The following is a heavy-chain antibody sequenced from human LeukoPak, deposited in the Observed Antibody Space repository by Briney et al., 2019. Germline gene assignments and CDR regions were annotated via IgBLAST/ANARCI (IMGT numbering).Heavy chain of an antibody. D-gene: IGHD3-9*01. CDR1: GYTFIGYY. CDR3: AKDWHILTGRNCFDP. V-gene: IGHV1-2*02. J-gene: IGHJ5*02. CDR2: VTSYNGDT. Sequence: ASVKVSCKASGYTFIGYYIHWVRQAPGQGLEWMGWVTSYNGDTNYAQKFQGRVTMSADTSTSTAYMELRSLRFGDTAIYYCAKDWHILTGRNCFDPWGQGTLVTVSS.